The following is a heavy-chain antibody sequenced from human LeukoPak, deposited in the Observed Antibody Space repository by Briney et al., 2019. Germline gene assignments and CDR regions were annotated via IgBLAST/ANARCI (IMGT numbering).Heavy chain of an antibody. CDR1: GFTFSSYA. Sequence: GGSLRLSCAASGFTFSSYAMHWVRQAPGKGLEWVAVIWYDGSNKYYADSVKGRFTISRDNSKNTLYLQMNSLRAEDTAVYYCARESLDYGDYDYWGQGTLVTVSS. J-gene: IGHJ4*02. CDR3: ARESLDYGDYDY. V-gene: IGHV3-33*08. D-gene: IGHD4-17*01. CDR2: IWYDGSNK.